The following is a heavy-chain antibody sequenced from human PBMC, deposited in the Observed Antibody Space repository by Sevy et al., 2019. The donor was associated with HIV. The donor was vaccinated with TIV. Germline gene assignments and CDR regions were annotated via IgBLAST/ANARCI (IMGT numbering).Heavy chain of an antibody. D-gene: IGHD6-13*01. V-gene: IGHV3-15*01. CDR1: GFTFSNAW. CDR3: TTALGDSSSWRGCFDP. Sequence: GGSLRLSCAASGFTFSNAWMSWVRQAPGKGLEWVGRIKSKTDGGTTDYAAPVKGSFTISRDDSKNMLYLQMNSLKTEDTAVYYCTTALGDSSSWRGCFDPWGQGTLVTVSS. J-gene: IGHJ5*02. CDR2: IKSKTDGGTT.